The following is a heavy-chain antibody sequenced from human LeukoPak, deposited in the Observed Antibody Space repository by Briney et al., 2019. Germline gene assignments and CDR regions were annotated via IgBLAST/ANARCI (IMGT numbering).Heavy chain of an antibody. CDR2: IIPILGIA. CDR1: GGTFSSYA. J-gene: IGHJ4*02. Sequence: ASVKVSCKASGGTFSSYAISWVRQAPGQGLEWMGRIIPILGIANYAQKFQGRVTITADKSTSTAYMELSSLRSEGTAVYYCARGYCSSATCRHFDYWGQGALVTVSS. CDR3: ARGYCSSATCRHFDY. V-gene: IGHV1-69*04. D-gene: IGHD2-2*01.